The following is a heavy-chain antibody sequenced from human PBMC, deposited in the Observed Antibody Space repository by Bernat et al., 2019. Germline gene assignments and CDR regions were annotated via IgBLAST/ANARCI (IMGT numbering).Heavy chain of an antibody. J-gene: IGHJ4*02. V-gene: IGHV3-48*02. CDR3: ARDHDWAFDY. CDR2: INGGSSTI. D-gene: IGHD3-9*01. CDR1: GSTSNSYS. Sequence: EVRVGGSGGGLLQPGGSLSPSGPAPGSTSNSYSMNWFRQPPGKGLEWISYINGGSSTIYYAESVKGRFTISRDDAKTSLYLQMNSLGDEDTAVYYCARDHDWAFDYWGQGTLVTVSS.